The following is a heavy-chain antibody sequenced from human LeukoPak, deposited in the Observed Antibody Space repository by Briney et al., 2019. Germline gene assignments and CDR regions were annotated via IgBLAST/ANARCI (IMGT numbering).Heavy chain of an antibody. CDR3: ARHASGWHDAFDI. V-gene: IGHV4-39*01. J-gene: IGHJ3*02. CDR2: IYYSGST. D-gene: IGHD6-19*01. Sequence: SETLSLTCTVSGGSISSSSYYWGWIRQPPGKGLEWIVSIYYSGSTYYNPSLKSRVTISVDTSKSHFSLRLSSVTAADTAVYYCARHASGWHDAFDIWGQGTMVTVSS. CDR1: GGSISSSSYY.